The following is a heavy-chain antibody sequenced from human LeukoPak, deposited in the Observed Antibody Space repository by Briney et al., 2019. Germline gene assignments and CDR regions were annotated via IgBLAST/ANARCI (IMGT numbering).Heavy chain of an antibody. V-gene: IGHV4-38-2*02. CDR3: ARDLGYSGFDWAP. J-gene: IGHJ5*02. CDR2: ISYSGNT. Sequence: SETLSLTCTVSGYSINSGHYWGWIRQPPGKRLEWIGSISYSGNTYYNPTLKSRIIISVDTSKNQFSLNLTSVTAADAAVYYCARDLGYSGFDWAPWGQGTLVTVSS. D-gene: IGHD5-12*01. CDR1: GYSINSGHY.